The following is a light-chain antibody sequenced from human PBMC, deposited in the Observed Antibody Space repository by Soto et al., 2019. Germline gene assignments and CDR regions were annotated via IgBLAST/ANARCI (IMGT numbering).Light chain of an antibody. V-gene: IGKV3-20*01. CDR3: QRYGSSRPLT. CDR1: QSVTSSY. J-gene: IGKJ4*01. CDR2: GAS. Sequence: EIVLMQSPGTLSLSPGERATLSCRASQSVTSSYLSWYQQKPGQAPRLLIDGASRRATGIPDRFSGSGYGTDCTLTISRLEPEDFAVYYCQRYGSSRPLTFSGGTKVEIK.